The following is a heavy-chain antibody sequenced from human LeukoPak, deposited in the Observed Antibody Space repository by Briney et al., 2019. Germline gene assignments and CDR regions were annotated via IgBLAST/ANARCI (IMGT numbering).Heavy chain of an antibody. CDR1: GGSISSSSYY. J-gene: IGHJ4*02. V-gene: IGHV4-39*01. D-gene: IGHD3-22*01. CDR2: IYYSGST. CDR3: ARFDYDTNY. Sequence: SETLSLTCTVSGGSISSSSYYWGWIRQPPGKGLEWIGSIYYSGSTYYNPSLKSRVTISVDTSKNQFSLKLSSVTAADTAVYYCARFDYDTNYWGQGTLVTVSS.